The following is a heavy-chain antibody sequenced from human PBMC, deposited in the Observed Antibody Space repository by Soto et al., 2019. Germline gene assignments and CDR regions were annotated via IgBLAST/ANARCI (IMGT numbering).Heavy chain of an antibody. J-gene: IGHJ5*02. Sequence: GESLKISCEGFGYNFATYWIAWVRQMPGKGLEYMGIIYPGDSDSRYSPSFQGQVTFSADKSISTAYMQWSSLKASDTAMYYCARHGFYGDYASNYFDPWGQGXLVTVYS. D-gene: IGHD4-17*01. CDR2: IYPGDSDS. CDR1: GYNFATYW. CDR3: ARHGFYGDYASNYFDP. V-gene: IGHV5-51*01.